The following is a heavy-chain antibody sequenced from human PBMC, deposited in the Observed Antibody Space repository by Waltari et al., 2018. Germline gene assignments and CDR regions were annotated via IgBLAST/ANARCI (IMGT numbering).Heavy chain of an antibody. D-gene: IGHD5-18*01. V-gene: IGHV3-74*01. Sequence: EVQLVEAGGDIVQPGGSLRLSCAAHGFRFSDDWMHGVRQVPGKGLVWVSRINSDGSSISYSDSVKGRFTISRDNSKNMLYLQLNSLRAEDTAVYYCARKGGRGYTYGPFYYDSWGQGTLVTVSS. CDR1: GFRFSDDW. J-gene: IGHJ4*02. CDR2: INSDGSSI. CDR3: ARKGGRGYTYGPFYYDS.